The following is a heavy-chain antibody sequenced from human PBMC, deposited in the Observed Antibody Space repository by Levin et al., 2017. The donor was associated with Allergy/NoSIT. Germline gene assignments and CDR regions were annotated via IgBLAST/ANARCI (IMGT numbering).Heavy chain of an antibody. V-gene: IGHV1-3*01. J-gene: IGHJ5*02. CDR1: GYSFLSYN. CDR3: VRALYERSGYGLMFGP. CDR2: INVDNGDT. D-gene: IGHD3-22*01. Sequence: GASVKVSCKPTGYSFLSYNIHWVRRAPGQSLEWMGWINVDNGDTKYSKTFQDRVTITRDTSARTVYMELTTLTFEDTTVYSCVRALYERSGYGLMFGPCGQGTQVTGSS.